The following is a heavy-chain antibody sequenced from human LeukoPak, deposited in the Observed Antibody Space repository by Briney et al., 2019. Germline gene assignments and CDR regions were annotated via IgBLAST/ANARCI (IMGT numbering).Heavy chain of an antibody. CDR3: AKGPPYCGGDCYSEAPYYFDS. J-gene: IGHJ4*02. Sequence: GGSLRLSCAASGFTFSSYGMHWVRQAPGKGLEWVAVISYDGSNKYYADSVKGRFTISRDNSKNTLYLQMNSLRAEDTAVYYCAKGPPYCGGDCYSEAPYYFDSWGQGTLVTVSS. CDR2: ISYDGSNK. CDR1: GFTFSSYG. D-gene: IGHD2-21*02. V-gene: IGHV3-30*18.